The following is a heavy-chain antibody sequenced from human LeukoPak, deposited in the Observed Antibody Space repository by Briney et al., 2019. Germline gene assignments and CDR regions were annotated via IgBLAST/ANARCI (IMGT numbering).Heavy chain of an antibody. D-gene: IGHD5-12*01. CDR2: IYHSGST. Sequence: PSETLSLTCTVSGYSISSGYYWGWIRQPPGKGLEWIGSIYHSGSTYYNPSLKSRVTISVDTSKNQFSLKLSSVTAADTAVYYCARTGDGYDPLDYWGQGTLVTVSS. V-gene: IGHV4-38-2*02. CDR3: ARTGDGYDPLDY. CDR1: GYSISSGYY. J-gene: IGHJ4*02.